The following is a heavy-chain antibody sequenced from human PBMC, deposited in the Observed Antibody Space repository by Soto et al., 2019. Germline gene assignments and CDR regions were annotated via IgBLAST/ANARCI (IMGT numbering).Heavy chain of an antibody. V-gene: IGHV4-30-2*01. CDR2: IYYGGST. CDR3: ASSGILGAYYCYGMDV. D-gene: IGHD3-16*01. CDR1: GGSISSGDYS. J-gene: IGHJ6*02. Sequence: SETLSLTCAVSGGSISSGDYSWNWIRQPPGKGLEWIGYIYYGGSTYYNPSLQSRVTMSVDRSRNQFSLKLNSVTAADTAVYYCASSGILGAYYCYGMDVWGQGTTVTVSS.